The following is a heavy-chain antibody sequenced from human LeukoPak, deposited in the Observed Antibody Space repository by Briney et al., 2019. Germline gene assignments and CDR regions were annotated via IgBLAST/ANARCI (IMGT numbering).Heavy chain of an antibody. Sequence: ASVKVSCKASGYTFTSYGISWVRQAPGQGLEWMGWISAYNGNTNYAQKLQGRVTMTTDTSTSTAYMELRGLRSDDTAVYYCARDPWYYYDSSGYYYYYGMAVGGQGPTVTVSS. V-gene: IGHV1-18*01. CDR3: ARDPWYYYDSSGYYYYYGMAV. CDR1: GYTFTSYG. CDR2: ISAYNGNT. D-gene: IGHD3-22*01. J-gene: IGHJ6*02.